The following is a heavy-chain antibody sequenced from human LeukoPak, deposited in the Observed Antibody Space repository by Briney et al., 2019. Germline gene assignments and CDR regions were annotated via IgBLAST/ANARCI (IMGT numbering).Heavy chain of an antibody. D-gene: IGHD2/OR15-2a*01. Sequence: GGSLRLSCVVFGFNFNNYGVSWVREAPGEGPEWVSAICATDDSTYYADSVKGRFTISRDNSRNTVYLQMNSLRVADTALYSCARENIFDFWGQGTLVTVSS. CDR2: ICATDDST. CDR1: GFNFNNYG. J-gene: IGHJ4*01. V-gene: IGHV3-23*01. CDR3: ARENIFDF.